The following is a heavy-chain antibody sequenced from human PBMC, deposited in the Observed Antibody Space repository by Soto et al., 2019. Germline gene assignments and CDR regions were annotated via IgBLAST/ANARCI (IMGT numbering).Heavy chain of an antibody. Sequence: PGGSLRLSCAASGFTFSSYIMTWVRQAPGKGLEWVSTISSGSSYIYYADSVKGRFTISRDDANNSLYLQMNSLRADATAVYYCARGSTMLTLWGQGTLVTVSS. J-gene: IGHJ4*02. V-gene: IGHV3-21*01. CDR3: ARGSTMLTL. CDR1: GFTFSSYI. CDR2: ISSGSSYI. D-gene: IGHD3-16*01.